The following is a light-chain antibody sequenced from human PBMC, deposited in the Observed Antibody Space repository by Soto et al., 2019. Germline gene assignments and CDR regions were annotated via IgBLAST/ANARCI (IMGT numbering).Light chain of an antibody. Sequence: EIVLTQSPGTLALSPGEGATLSCRASQTVSSSYLAWYQQKPGQAPRLLIYGASSRATGIPDRFSGSGSGTDFTLTFSRLEPEDFAVYYCQQYGRSPTFGGGTKVDI. J-gene: IGKJ4*01. CDR3: QQYGRSPT. CDR2: GAS. CDR1: QTVSSSY. V-gene: IGKV3-20*01.